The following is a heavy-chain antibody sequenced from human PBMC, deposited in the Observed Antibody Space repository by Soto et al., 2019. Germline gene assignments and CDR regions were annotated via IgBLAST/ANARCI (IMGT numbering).Heavy chain of an antibody. V-gene: IGHV1-69*13. D-gene: IGHD5-18*01. CDR3: AWGRTPGYSYGYVFDY. CDR2: IIPIFGTA. Sequence: ASVKVSCKASGGTFSSYAISWVRQAPGQGLEWMGGIIPIFGTANYAQKFQGRVTITADESTSTAYMELSSLRSEDTAVYYCAWGRTPGYSYGYVFDYWGQGTLVTVSS. CDR1: GGTFSSYA. J-gene: IGHJ4*02.